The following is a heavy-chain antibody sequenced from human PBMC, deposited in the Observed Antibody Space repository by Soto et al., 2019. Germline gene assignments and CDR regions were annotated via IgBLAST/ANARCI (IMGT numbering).Heavy chain of an antibody. Sequence: PSETLSLTCAVYGGSFSGYYWSWIRQPPGKGLEWIGEINHSGSTNYNPSLKSRVTISVDTSKNQFSLKLSSVTAADTAVYYCARGAHDYGDYTGTYYGMDVWGQGTTVTVSS. CDR1: GGSFSGYY. CDR3: ARGAHDYGDYTGTYYGMDV. CDR2: INHSGST. V-gene: IGHV4-34*01. J-gene: IGHJ6*02. D-gene: IGHD4-17*01.